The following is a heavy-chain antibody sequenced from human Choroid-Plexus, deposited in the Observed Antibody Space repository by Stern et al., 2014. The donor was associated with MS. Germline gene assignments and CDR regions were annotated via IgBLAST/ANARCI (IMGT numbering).Heavy chain of an antibody. J-gene: IGHJ4*02. CDR2: IAYDGSDK. CDR1: GFTFSNFG. V-gene: IGHV3-30*18. D-gene: IGHD2-15*01. CDR3: AKDRQWSTYFFDY. Sequence: VQLEESGGGVAQPGRPLILSCAASGFTFSNFGMHWVRQAPGKGLEWWALIAYDGSDKYYADSVKGRFTIFRDNSKNTLYMHMNSLRAEDTAVYYCAKDRQWSTYFFDYWGQGSLVTVSS.